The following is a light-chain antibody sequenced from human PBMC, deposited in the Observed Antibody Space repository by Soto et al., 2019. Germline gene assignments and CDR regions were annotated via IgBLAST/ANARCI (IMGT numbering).Light chain of an antibody. Sequence: EIVLTQSPGTLSVSPAGRSTLSCRASRSLTTNLAWYQKKPGQAPRLLINDASTRATGIPARFSGSGSGTEFTLTISSLQSEDFAVYYCQQYDDWPLTFGQGTRLEIK. V-gene: IGKV3-15*01. CDR1: RSLTTN. J-gene: IGKJ5*01. CDR3: QQYDDWPLT. CDR2: DAS.